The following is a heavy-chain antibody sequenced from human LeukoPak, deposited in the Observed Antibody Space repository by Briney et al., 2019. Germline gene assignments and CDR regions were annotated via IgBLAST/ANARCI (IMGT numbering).Heavy chain of an antibody. V-gene: IGHV4-30-4*01. CDR2: IYYSGST. Sequence: SQTLSLTCTVSGGSISSGDYCWSWIRQPPGKGLEWIGYIYYSGSTYYNPSLKSRVTISVDTSKNQFSLKLSSVTAADTAVYYCARVDDYGDYFFDYWGQGTLVTVSS. CDR3: ARVDDYGDYFFDY. CDR1: GGSISSGDYC. D-gene: IGHD4-17*01. J-gene: IGHJ4*02.